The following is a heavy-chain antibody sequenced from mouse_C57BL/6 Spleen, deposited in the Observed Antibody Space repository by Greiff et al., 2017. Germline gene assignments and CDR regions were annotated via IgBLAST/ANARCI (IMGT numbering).Heavy chain of an antibody. D-gene: IGHD2-3*01. CDR2: IRNKANGYTT. CDR1: GFTFTDYY. V-gene: IGHV7-3*01. CDR3: ARYSIYDGYYPYFDY. Sequence: DVMLVESGGGLVQPGGSLSLSCAASGFTFTDYYMSWVRQPPGKALEWLGFIRNKANGYTTEYSASVKGRFTISRDNSQSILYLQMNALRAEDSATYYCARYSIYDGYYPYFDYWGQGTTLTVSS. J-gene: IGHJ2*01.